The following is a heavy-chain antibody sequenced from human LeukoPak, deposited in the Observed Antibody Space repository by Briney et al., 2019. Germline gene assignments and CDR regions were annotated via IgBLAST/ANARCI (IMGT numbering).Heavy chain of an antibody. CDR1: GGSFGGHY. J-gene: IGHJ3*02. CDR2: INHSGST. D-gene: IGHD2-2*01. V-gene: IGHV4-34*01. CDR3: ATCSTSCLDDAFDI. Sequence: SETLSLTCAVYGGSFGGHYWSWIRQPPGKGLEWIGEINHSGSTNYNPSLKSRVTISVDTSKNQFSLKPSSVTAADTAVYYCATCSTSCLDDAFDIWGQGTMVTVSS.